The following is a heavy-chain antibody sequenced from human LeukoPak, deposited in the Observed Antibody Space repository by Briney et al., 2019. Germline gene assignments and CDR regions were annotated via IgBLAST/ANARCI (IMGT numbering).Heavy chain of an antibody. D-gene: IGHD6-13*01. V-gene: IGHV4-59*08. CDR3: ARHGPAAFNWFDP. Sequence: SETLSLTCTVSGGSISSYYWSWIRQPPGKGLEWIGYIYYSGSTNYNPSLKSRVTISVDTSKNQFSLKLSSVTAADTAVYYCARHGPAAFNWFDPWGQGTRVTVSS. CDR2: IYYSGST. J-gene: IGHJ5*02. CDR1: GGSISSYY.